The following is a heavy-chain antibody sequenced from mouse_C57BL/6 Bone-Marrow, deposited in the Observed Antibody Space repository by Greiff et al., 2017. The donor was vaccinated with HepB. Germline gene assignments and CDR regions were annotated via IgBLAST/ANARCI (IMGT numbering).Heavy chain of an antibody. CDR2: INPYNGDT. CDR3: ARGGTPLYWYFDV. J-gene: IGHJ1*03. CDR1: GYSFTGYF. V-gene: IGHV1-20*01. D-gene: IGHD2-14*01. Sequence: EVQLQESGPELVKPGDSVKISCKASGYSFTGYFMNWVMQSHGKSLEWIGRINPYNGDTFYNQKFKGKATLTVDKSSSTAHMALRSLTSEDSAVDYCARGGTPLYWYFDVWGTGTTVTVSS.